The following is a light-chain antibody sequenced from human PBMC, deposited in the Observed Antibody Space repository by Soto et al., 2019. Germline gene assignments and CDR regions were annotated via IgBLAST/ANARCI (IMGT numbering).Light chain of an antibody. CDR3: SLYTSENSYV. CDR1: SSDIGIYKY. J-gene: IGLJ1*01. Sequence: QSALTQPASVYESPGQSLAISCTGSSSDIGIYKYVSWYQRHPGKVPKLIIYEVTNRSSGVSNRFSGSKSGNTASLTISGLQAEDEADYYYSLYTSENSYVLGTGTKVT. CDR2: EVT. V-gene: IGLV2-14*01.